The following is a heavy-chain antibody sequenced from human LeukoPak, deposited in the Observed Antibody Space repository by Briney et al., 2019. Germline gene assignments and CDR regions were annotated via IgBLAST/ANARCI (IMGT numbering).Heavy chain of an antibody. V-gene: IGHV1-69*04. J-gene: IGHJ4*02. CDR1: GGTFSSYA. CDR2: IIPILGIA. CDR3: ASLYNSLSRFDY. D-gene: IGHD5-24*01. Sequence: SVKVSCKASGGTFSSYAISWVRQAPGQGLEWMGRIIPILGIASYAQKFQGRVTITADKSTSTAYMELSSLRSEDTAVYYCASLYNSLSRFDYWGQGTLVTVSS.